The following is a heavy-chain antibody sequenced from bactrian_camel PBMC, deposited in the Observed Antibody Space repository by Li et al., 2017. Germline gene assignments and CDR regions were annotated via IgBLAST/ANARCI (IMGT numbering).Heavy chain of an antibody. CDR1: AYANKA. Sequence: HVQLVESGGGSVQAGGSLGLSCHATAYANKAMGWFRQAPGKERTGVARICSGGGSPMYADSVKGRLTISQDNSKRTLYLQMNDLKPEDTAMYYCAADRCYPGWSRSGDEFPYWGRGPRSPSP. J-gene: IGHJ4*01. D-gene: IGHD1*01. V-gene: IGHV3S54*01. CDR3: AADRCYPGWSRSGDEFPY. CDR2: ICSGGGSP.